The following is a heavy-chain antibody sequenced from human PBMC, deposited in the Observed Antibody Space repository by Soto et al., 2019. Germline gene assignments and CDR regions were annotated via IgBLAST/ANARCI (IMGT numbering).Heavy chain of an antibody. J-gene: IGHJ6*02. CDR3: ARPTYYYDSSGYYPGYYGMDV. CDR2: IYPGDSDT. Sequence: VESLKISCKGSGYSFTSYWIGWVRQMPWKGLEWMGIIYPGDSDTRYSPSFQGQVTISADKSISTAYLQWSSLKASDTAMYYCARPTYYYDSSGYYPGYYGMDVWGQGTTVTVSS. D-gene: IGHD3-22*01. CDR1: GYSFTSYW. V-gene: IGHV5-51*01.